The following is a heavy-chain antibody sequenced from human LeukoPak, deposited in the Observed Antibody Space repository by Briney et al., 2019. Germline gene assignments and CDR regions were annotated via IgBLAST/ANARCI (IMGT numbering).Heavy chain of an antibody. CDR1: GGSFSGYY. D-gene: IGHD3-22*01. Sequence: SETLSLTCAVYGGSFSGYYWSWIRQPPGKGLEWIGEINHSGSTNYNPSLKSRVTISVDTSKNQFSLKLSSVTAADTAVFYFARGELWTVVVITPPPPIYFDYWGQGTLVTVSS. CDR2: INHSGST. CDR3: ARGELWTVVVITPPPPIYFDY. V-gene: IGHV4-34*01. J-gene: IGHJ4*02.